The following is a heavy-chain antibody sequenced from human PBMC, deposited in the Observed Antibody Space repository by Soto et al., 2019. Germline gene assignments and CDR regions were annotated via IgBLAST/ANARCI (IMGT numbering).Heavy chain of an antibody. CDR2: MNPNSGNT. CDR1: GYTFTSYD. D-gene: IGHD2-2*01. V-gene: IGHV1-8*01. CDR3: ARGRYSTSYDY. J-gene: IGHJ4*02. Sequence: GASVKVSCKASGYTFTSYDINWVRQATGQGLEWMGWMNPNSGNTGYAQQYQGRVTMTRNTSISTTYMEVSSLKSEDTAVYYCARGRYSTSYDYWGPGTQVTVS.